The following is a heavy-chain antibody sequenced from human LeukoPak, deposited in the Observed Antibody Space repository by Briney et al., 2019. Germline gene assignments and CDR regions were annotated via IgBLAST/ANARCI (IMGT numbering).Heavy chain of an antibody. J-gene: IGHJ6*02. CDR1: GYTFTGYY. Sequence: GASVKVSCKASGYTFTGYYMHWVRQAPGQGLEWMGWINPNSGGTNYAQKFQGRVTMTRDTSISTAYMKLSRLRSDDTAVYYCARDGAYCSSTSCYSYYYYYGMDVWGQGTTVTVSS. CDR2: INPNSGGT. V-gene: IGHV1-2*02. CDR3: ARDGAYCSSTSCYSYYYYYGMDV. D-gene: IGHD2-2*01.